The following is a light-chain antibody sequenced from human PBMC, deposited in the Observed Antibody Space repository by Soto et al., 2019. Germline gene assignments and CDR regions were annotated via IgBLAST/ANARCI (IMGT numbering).Light chain of an antibody. V-gene: IGLV2-23*02. CDR1: SSDVGSYNL. CDR2: EVS. J-gene: IGLJ1*01. CDR3: CSYAGSSTHYV. Sequence: QSALTQPASVSGAPGQSITISCTGTSSDVGSYNLVSWYQQHPGRAPKLMIYEVSKRPSGVSNRFSGSKSGNTASLTISGLQAEDEADYYCCSYAGSSTHYVFGPGTKATVL.